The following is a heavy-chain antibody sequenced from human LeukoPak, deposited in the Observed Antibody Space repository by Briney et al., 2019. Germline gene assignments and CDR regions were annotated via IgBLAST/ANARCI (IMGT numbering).Heavy chain of an antibody. CDR3: ARDPYSGSYGNYYYYFMDV. CDR1: GFTFDDYA. J-gene: IGHJ6*03. D-gene: IGHD1-26*01. V-gene: IGHV3-43D*03. CDR2: ISWDGGST. Sequence: GGSLRLSCAASGFTFDDYAMHWVRQAPGKGLEWVSLISWDGGSTYYADSVKGRFTISRDNSKNSLYLQMNSLRAEDTAVYYCARDPYSGSYGNYYYYFMDVWGKGTTVTISS.